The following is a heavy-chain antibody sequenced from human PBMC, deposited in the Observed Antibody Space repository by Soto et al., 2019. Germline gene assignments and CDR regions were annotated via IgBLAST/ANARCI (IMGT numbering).Heavy chain of an antibody. CDR3: ARHRQTWSGNFDAFDS. V-gene: IGHV5-51*01. D-gene: IGHD3-3*01. Sequence: GESLKISCKTSGYIFDDYWIGWVRQMPGKGLEWMGIIYPGDSETRYSPSFQGQVTISADKSVTTAYLQWNSLKASDTAVYYCARHRQTWSGNFDAFDSWGQGTMVTVSS. J-gene: IGHJ3*02. CDR1: GYIFDDYW. CDR2: IYPGDSET.